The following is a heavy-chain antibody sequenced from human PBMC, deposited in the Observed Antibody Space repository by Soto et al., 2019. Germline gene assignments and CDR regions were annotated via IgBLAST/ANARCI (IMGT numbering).Heavy chain of an antibody. CDR3: ARGLFAGDV. V-gene: IGHV1-46*03. CDR2: INPNGGST. Sequence: QVQLVQSGAEVKKPGASVRVSCKASGYTFTSYYIHWVRQAPGQGLEWMGIINPNGGSTNHAQKFQGRVTITRDTSTSTVYMDLSSLRSEDTAVYYCARGLFAGDVWGKGTTVTVSS. J-gene: IGHJ6*03. CDR1: GYTFTSYY.